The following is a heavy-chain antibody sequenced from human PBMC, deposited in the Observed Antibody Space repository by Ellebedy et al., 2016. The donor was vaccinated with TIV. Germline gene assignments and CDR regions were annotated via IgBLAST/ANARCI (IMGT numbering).Heavy chain of an antibody. CDR1: GYTFTSYG. J-gene: IGHJ4*02. CDR2: ISAYNGNT. D-gene: IGHD5-24*01. V-gene: IGHV1-18*01. CDR3: ARDRDGYNIRDY. Sequence: ASVKVSXXASGYTFTSYGISWVRQAPGQGLEWMGWISAYNGNTNYAQKVQGRVTITADESTSTAYMELSSLRSEDTAVYYCARDRDGYNIRDYWGQGTLVTVSS.